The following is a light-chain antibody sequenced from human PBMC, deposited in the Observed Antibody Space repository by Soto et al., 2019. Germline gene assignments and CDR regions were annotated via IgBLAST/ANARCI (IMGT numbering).Light chain of an antibody. J-gene: IGKJ5*01. Sequence: EIVMTQSPVTLSVSPGERVTLSCRASQSVSNNLAWYQQKSGQAPRLLIYGASTRVTGIPARFSGSGSGKEFTLTISSLQFEDFAIYYCHQYNNWPPVTFGQGTRLEI. CDR2: GAS. V-gene: IGKV3-15*01. CDR3: HQYNNWPPVT. CDR1: QSVSNN.